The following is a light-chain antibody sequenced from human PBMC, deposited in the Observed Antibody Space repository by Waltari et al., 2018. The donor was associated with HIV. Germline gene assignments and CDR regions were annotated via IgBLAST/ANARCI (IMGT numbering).Light chain of an antibody. J-gene: IGLJ2*01. CDR3: QSYDSSLNVI. Sequence: QSVLTQPPSVSGAPGQRVTISCTGSNSNLGAGYRVHWYQHLPGAAPKLLIYDINNRPSGVPDRFSGSKSGTSASLAITGLQVEDEGDYFCQSYDSSLNVIFGGGTKLTVL. CDR2: DIN. V-gene: IGLV1-40*01. CDR1: NSNLGAGYR.